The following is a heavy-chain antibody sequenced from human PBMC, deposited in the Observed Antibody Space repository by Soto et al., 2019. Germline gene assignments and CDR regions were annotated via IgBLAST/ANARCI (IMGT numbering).Heavy chain of an antibody. CDR3: AGYGDPGRDAFDI. V-gene: IGHV4-39*01. CDR1: GGSISSSSYY. CDR2: IYYSGST. J-gene: IGHJ3*02. D-gene: IGHD4-17*01. Sequence: QLQLQESGPGLVKPSETLSLTCTVSGGSISSSSYYWGWIRQPPGKGLEWIGSIYYSGSTYYNPSLKSRVTLSVDTSKDQFSLKLSSVTAADTAVYYCAGYGDPGRDAFDIWGQGTMVTVAS.